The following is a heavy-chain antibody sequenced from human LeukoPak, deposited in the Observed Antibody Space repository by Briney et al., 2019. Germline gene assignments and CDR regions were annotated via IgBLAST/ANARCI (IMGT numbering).Heavy chain of an antibody. CDR1: GGSISSYY. Sequence: PSETLSLTCTVSGGSISSYYWSWIRQPPGKGLEWIGYIYYSGSTNYNPSLKSRVTISVDTSKNQFSLKLSSVTAADTAVYYCARDSNSGWVDPWGQGTLVTVSS. CDR3: ARDSNSGWVDP. J-gene: IGHJ5*02. CDR2: IYYSGST. V-gene: IGHV4-59*01. D-gene: IGHD6-19*01.